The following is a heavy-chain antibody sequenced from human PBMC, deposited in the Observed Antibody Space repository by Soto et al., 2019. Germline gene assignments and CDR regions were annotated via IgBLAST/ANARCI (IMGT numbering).Heavy chain of an antibody. Sequence: QVQLVESGGGVVQPGRSLRLSCAASGFTFSSYGMHWVRQAPGKGLEWVAVISYDGSNKYYADSVKGRFTISRDNSKNTLYLQMNSLRAEDTAVYSCAKHKTAVAANEMGGMDVWGQGTTVTVSS. CDR1: GFTFSSYG. CDR2: ISYDGSNK. J-gene: IGHJ6*02. CDR3: AKHKTAVAANEMGGMDV. D-gene: IGHD6-19*01. V-gene: IGHV3-30*18.